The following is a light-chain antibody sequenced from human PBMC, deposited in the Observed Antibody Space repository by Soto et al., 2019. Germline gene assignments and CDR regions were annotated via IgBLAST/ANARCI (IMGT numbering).Light chain of an antibody. CDR2: DVS. Sequence: QSALAQPPSASGSPGQSVTISCTGTRSDVGAYNYVSWYQQQRGKAPKLIFYDVSQRPSGIPDRFSGSKSGNTASLTVSGLQAENEAVYYCNSFAGSAHVVFGGGTQLTVL. J-gene: IGLJ2*01. V-gene: IGLV2-8*01. CDR1: RSDVGAYNY. CDR3: NSFAGSAHVV.